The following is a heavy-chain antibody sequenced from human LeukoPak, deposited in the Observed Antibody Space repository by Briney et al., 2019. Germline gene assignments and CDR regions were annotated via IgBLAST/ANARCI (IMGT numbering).Heavy chain of an antibody. D-gene: IGHD1-26*01. J-gene: IGHJ4*02. CDR2: ISESGGST. Sequence: GGSLRLSCVVSGFTFSTSAMSWVRQAPGKGLEWVSGISESGGSTYYADSVKGRFTSSRDNSKNTLYLQMNSLRAEDTAVYYCARVLIVGATREDYWGQGTLVTVSS. CDR1: GFTFSTSA. V-gene: IGHV3-23*01. CDR3: ARVLIVGATREDY.